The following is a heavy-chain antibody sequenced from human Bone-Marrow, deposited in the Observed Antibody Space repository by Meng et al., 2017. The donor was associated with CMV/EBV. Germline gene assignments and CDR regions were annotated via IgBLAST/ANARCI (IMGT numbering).Heavy chain of an antibody. CDR2: IKSKTGGGTT. V-gene: IGHV3-15*01. J-gene: IGHJ6*02. D-gene: IGHD3-3*01. CDR1: GFTFSNAW. CDR3: LGDFWSGPYYYYGMDV. Sequence: GESLKISCAASGFTFSNAWMSWVRQAPGKGLEWVGRIKSKTGGGTTDYATPVKGRFTISRDDSKNTLYLQMNSLKTEDTAVYYCLGDFWSGPYYYYGMDVWGQGTTVTVSS.